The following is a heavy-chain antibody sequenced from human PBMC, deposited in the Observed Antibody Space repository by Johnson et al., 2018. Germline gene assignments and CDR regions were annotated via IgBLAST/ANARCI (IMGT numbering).Heavy chain of an antibody. Sequence: EVQLLESGAEVKKPGESXKISCKGSGYSFSNNWIGWVRQMPGKGLEWMGIIYPGDSETKYSPSLQGQVTISADKSISTADLQWRSLKASDTAMYYCVRLSGDYGDAFDIWGQGTMVTVSS. J-gene: IGHJ3*02. V-gene: IGHV5-51*03. CDR3: VRLSGDYGDAFDI. CDR2: IYPGDSET. CDR1: GYSFSNNW. D-gene: IGHD4/OR15-4a*01.